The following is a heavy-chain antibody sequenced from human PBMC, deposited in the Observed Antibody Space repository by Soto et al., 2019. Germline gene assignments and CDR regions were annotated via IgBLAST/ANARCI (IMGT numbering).Heavy chain of an antibody. J-gene: IGHJ4*02. V-gene: IGHV3-30*18. CDR1: GFTFSNDG. Sequence: QVQLVESGGGVVQPGRSLRLSCAASGFTFSNDGMHWVRQAPGKGLEWVAVISYEGGSKYYADSVKGRFTISRDNSKSSLYLQMNSLRPDDTAVYYCAKDAGAGGYFDYWGQGTPVTVSS. D-gene: IGHD1-26*01. CDR2: ISYEGGSK. CDR3: AKDAGAGGYFDY.